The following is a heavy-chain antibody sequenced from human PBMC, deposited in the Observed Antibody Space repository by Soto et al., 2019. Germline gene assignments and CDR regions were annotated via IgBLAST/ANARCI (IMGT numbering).Heavy chain of an antibody. CDR3: ARGSPYSGYAW. Sequence: QVQLQQWGAGLLKPSETLSLTCAVYGGSFSGYYWSWIRQPPGKGLEWIGESNHSGSTNYNPSLKSRVTISVDTSKNQFSRKLSSVTAADTAVYYCARGSPYSGYAWWGQGTLVTVSS. CDR2: SNHSGST. V-gene: IGHV4-34*01. CDR1: GGSFSGYY. D-gene: IGHD5-12*01. J-gene: IGHJ4*02.